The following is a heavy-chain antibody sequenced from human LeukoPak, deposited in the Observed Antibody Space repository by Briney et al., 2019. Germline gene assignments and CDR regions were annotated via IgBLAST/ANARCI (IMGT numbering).Heavy chain of an antibody. CDR2: ISSSSSTI. CDR1: GFTVSFTY. Sequence: SGGSLRLSCAASGFTVSFTYMNWVRQAPGKGLEWVSYISSSSSTIHYADSVKGRFTISRDNAKNSLYLQMNSLRAEDTAVYYCANKSENYDSSGYYRGVFDYWGQGTLVTVSS. J-gene: IGHJ4*02. CDR3: ANKSENYDSSGYYRGVFDY. V-gene: IGHV3-48*04. D-gene: IGHD3-22*01.